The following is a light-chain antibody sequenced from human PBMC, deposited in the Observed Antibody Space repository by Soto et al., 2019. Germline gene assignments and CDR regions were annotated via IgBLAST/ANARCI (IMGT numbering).Light chain of an antibody. Sequence: EIVMTQTPLSLSVTPGQPASISCKSSRSLVYSDGETYVYWYVQKAGQPPQLLTYAVSKRFSGVPDRFSGSGSGTDFTLRISRVEAEDAGVYYCMQTVKFPWTFGQGTKVDIK. CDR3: MQTVKFPWT. V-gene: IGKV2D-29*01. CDR2: AVS. J-gene: IGKJ1*01. CDR1: RSLVYSDGETY.